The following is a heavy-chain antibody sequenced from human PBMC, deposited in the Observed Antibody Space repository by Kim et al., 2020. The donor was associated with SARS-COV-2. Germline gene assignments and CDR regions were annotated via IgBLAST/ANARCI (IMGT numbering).Heavy chain of an antibody. Sequence: GESLQISCKASGYSFTNFWIGWVRQMPGKGLEWMGIIYPGDSNTRYSPSFQGQVTISADTSINTASLYWSSLKASDTAMYYCVRRLYCAGGACYWGPFDYWGQGTLVTVSS. CDR3: VRRLYCAGGACYWGPFDY. CDR2: IYPGDSNT. V-gene: IGHV5-51*01. D-gene: IGHD2-8*02. J-gene: IGHJ4*02. CDR1: GYSFTNFW.